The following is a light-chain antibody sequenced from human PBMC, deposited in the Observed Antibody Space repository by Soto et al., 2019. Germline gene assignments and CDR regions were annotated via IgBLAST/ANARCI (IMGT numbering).Light chain of an antibody. V-gene: IGLV4-60*02. CDR1: SGHSSYI. J-gene: IGLJ3*02. CDR3: HTWDSNSWV. Sequence: QAVLTQSSSASASLGSSVKLTCTLSSGHSSYIIAWHQQQPGKAPRYLMKLEGSGSYNKGSGVPDRFSGSSSGADRYLTISNLQFEDEADYYCHTWDSNSWVFGGGTKLTVL. CDR2: LEGSGSY.